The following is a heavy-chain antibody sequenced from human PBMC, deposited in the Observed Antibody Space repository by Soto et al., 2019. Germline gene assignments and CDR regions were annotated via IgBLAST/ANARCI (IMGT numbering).Heavy chain of an antibody. V-gene: IGHV1-58*01. Sequence: GASVKVSCKASGFSFSTSAVQWVRQARGQHLEWIGWIVVGSGNTIYAQSFKERVTITRDMSTSIVHMQLGSLRSEDTAVYYCTTVAGYCSGPRCPVWGQGTTVTVSS. CDR2: IVVGSGNT. D-gene: IGHD2-15*01. CDR3: TTVAGYCSGPRCPV. CDR1: GFSFSTSA. J-gene: IGHJ6*02.